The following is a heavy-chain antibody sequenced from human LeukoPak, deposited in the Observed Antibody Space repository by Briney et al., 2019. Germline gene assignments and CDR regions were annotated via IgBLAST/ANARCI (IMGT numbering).Heavy chain of an antibody. J-gene: IGHJ3*02. CDR3: ARDLRSGWYPLNAFDI. V-gene: IGHV1-46*01. CDR1: GYTFTSYY. D-gene: IGHD6-19*01. Sequence: VASVKVSCKASGYTFTSYYMHWVRQAPGQGLEWMGIINPSGGSTSYAQKFQGRVTMTRDTSTSTVYMELSSLRSEDTAVYYCARDLRSGWYPLNAFDIWGQGTMVTVSS. CDR2: INPSGGST.